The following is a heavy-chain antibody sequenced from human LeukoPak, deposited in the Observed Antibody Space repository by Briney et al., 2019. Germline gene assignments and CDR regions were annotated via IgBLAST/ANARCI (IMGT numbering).Heavy chain of an antibody. D-gene: IGHD3-10*01. CDR3: ARDRYYYGSGSSYYFDY. CDR2: TYYRSKWYN. Sequence: SQSLSLTCAISGDSVSSNSAAWNWIRQSPSRGLEWLGRTYYRSKWYNDYAVSVKSRITINPDTSKNQFSLQLNSVTPEDTAVYYCARDRYYYGSGSSYYFDYWGQGTLVTVSS. CDR1: GDSVSSNSAA. V-gene: IGHV6-1*01. J-gene: IGHJ4*02.